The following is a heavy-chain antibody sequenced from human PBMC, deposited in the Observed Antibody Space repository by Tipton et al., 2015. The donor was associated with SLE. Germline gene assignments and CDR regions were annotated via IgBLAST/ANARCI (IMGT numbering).Heavy chain of an antibody. CDR1: GASISDYQ. CDR3: ARHMITGGEFDY. D-gene: IGHD3-16*01. Sequence: GLVKPSETLSLTCSVSGASISDYQWTWIRQPPGKRLEWIGYIYYSGTTNYNPSLKSRVTISVDTSKNQFSLKLSSVTAADTAVYYCARHMITGGEFDYWGQGTLVTVSS. J-gene: IGHJ4*02. V-gene: IGHV4-59*08. CDR2: IYYSGTT.